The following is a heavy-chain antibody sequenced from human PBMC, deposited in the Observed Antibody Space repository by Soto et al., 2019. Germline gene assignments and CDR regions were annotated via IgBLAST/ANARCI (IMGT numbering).Heavy chain of an antibody. V-gene: IGHV4-59*12. CDR3: ARAGDILGSLNWFEP. CDR2: IYYSGST. D-gene: IGHD2-15*01. CDR1: GGSISSYY. J-gene: IGHJ5*02. Sequence: SATLSLTCTVSGGSISSYYWSWIRQPPGKGLEWIGYIYYSGSTNYNPSLKSRVTISVDTSKNQFSLKLSSVTAAGTAVYYCARAGDILGSLNWFEPWGQGTLVTVSS.